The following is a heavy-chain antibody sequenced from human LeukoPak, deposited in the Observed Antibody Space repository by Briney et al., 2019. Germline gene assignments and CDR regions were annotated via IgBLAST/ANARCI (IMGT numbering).Heavy chain of an antibody. D-gene: IGHD4-11*01. J-gene: IGHJ6*02. CDR1: GFTFSSYW. CDR2: INQDGSEK. CDR3: ARSYQTTVTTAYYYGMDV. Sequence: GGSLRLSCAASGFTFSSYWMSWVRQALGKGLEWVANINQDGSEKYYVDSVKGRFTISSDNAKNSLYLQMNSLRVEDTAVYYCARSYQTTVTTAYYYGMDVWGQGTTVTVSS. V-gene: IGHV3-7*01.